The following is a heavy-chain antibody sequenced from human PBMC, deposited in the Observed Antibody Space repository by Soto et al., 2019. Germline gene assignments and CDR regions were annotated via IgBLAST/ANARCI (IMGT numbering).Heavy chain of an antibody. CDR2: IIPIFGTT. D-gene: IGHD1-7*01. J-gene: IGHJ6*02. Sequence: QVQLVQSGAEVKKPGSSVKVSCKASGGTFSSYAISWVRQAPGQGLEWMGGIIPIFGTTNYAQKFQGRVTITADESTSTAYMELSSLSSEDTAVYYCASRITRTIYYYYGMDVLGQGTTVTVSS. CDR1: GGTFSSYA. V-gene: IGHV1-69*12. CDR3: ASRITRTIYYYYGMDV.